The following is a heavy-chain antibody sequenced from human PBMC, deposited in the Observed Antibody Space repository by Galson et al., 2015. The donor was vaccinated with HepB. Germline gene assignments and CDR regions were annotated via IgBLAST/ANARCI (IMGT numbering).Heavy chain of an antibody. CDR2: TSYDGSDK. CDR3: ARDRDPRLAAGGLLGYYYGMDV. Sequence: SLRLSCAASGFTFSTYAMHWVRQTPGKGLEWVAVTSYDGSDKYYADSVKGRFTISRDNSKNTLYLQMNSLRAEDTAVYYCARDRDPRLAAGGLLGYYYGMDVWGQGTTVTVSS. D-gene: IGHD6-13*01. CDR1: GFTFSTYA. V-gene: IGHV3-30-3*01. J-gene: IGHJ6*02.